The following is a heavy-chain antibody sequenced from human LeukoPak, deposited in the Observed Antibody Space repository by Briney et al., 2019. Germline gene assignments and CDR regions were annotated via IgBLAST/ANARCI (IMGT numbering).Heavy chain of an antibody. V-gene: IGHV3-7*01. CDR2: IKQDGSEK. CDR1: GFTFSSYW. CDR3: ARLPNHQRITIFGVVNEDYYGMDV. D-gene: IGHD3-3*01. Sequence: HAGGSLRLSCAASGFTFSSYWMSWVRQAPGKGLEWVANIKQDGSEKYYVDSVKGRFTISRDNAKNSLYLQMNSLRAEDTAVYYCARLPNHQRITIFGVVNEDYYGMDVWGQGTTVTVSS. J-gene: IGHJ6*02.